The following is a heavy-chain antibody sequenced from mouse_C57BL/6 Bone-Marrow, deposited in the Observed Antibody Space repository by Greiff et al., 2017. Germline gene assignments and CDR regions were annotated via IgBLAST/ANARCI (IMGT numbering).Heavy chain of an antibody. CDR1: GFTFSSYA. V-gene: IGHV5-4*03. CDR2: ISDGGSYT. CDR3: ARGGWYYYFDY. D-gene: IGHD2-1*01. Sequence: EVKLVESGGGLVKPGGSLKLSCAASGFTFSSYAMSWVRQTPEKRLEWVATISDGGSYTYYPDNVQGRFPISRDNAKNNLYLQMSHLKSEDTAMYYCARGGWYYYFDYWGQGTTLTVSS. J-gene: IGHJ2*01.